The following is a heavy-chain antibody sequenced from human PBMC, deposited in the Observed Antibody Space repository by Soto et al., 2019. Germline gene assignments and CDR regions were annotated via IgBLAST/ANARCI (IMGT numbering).Heavy chain of an antibody. J-gene: IGHJ4*02. V-gene: IGHV2-5*02. Sequence: QITLKESGPTLVKSTQTLTLTCTFSGFSLSTRGVGVAWIRQPPGKALEWLTLIYWDDEKHYSPSLKSRITXXXXXXXXXXXXXXXXXXXVXXXXXXXAQFRGNGIIIRDYWGQGTLVTVS. CDR3: AQFRGNGIIIRDY. CDR1: GFSLSTRGVG. D-gene: IGHD3-16*01. CDR2: IYWDDEK.